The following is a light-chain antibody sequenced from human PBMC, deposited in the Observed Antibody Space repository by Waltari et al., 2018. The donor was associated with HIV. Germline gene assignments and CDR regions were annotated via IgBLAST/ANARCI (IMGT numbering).Light chain of an antibody. Sequence: QSALTQPASVSGSPGQSTTSPCTGTRADVGAYNYVSWYQQHPNQAPKLMIYDVTKRPSGVSIRFSGSKSGNTASLTLSGLQAEDEADYYCCSYAGDTTFVFGTGTKVTVL. CDR2: DVT. CDR1: RADVGAYNY. CDR3: CSYAGDTTFV. J-gene: IGLJ1*01. V-gene: IGLV2-23*02.